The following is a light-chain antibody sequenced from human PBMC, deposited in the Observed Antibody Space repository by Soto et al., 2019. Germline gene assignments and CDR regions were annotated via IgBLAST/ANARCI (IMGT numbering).Light chain of an antibody. J-gene: IGKJ1*01. Sequence: DFPMTQSPSTLSASVGDTVTITCRASRSIDDWLAWYQQRPGKAPKLLIYKASNLESGVPSRFSGSGFGTEFTLTISSLQPDDFATYYCLQYINYPWTFGQGTKVEI. V-gene: IGKV1-5*03. CDR3: LQYINYPWT. CDR1: RSIDDW. CDR2: KAS.